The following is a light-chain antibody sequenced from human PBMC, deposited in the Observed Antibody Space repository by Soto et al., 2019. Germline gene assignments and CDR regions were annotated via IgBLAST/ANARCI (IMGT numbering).Light chain of an antibody. CDR1: SSDIGRYDL. Sequence: QSVLAQPASVSGSPGQSITISCTGTSSDIGRYDLVAWYQQHPGEAPKLVIYEVTKRPSGISARFSASKSGNTASLTISGLQAEDEATYFCCSHAGRGTVVFGGGTKLTVL. CDR2: EVT. V-gene: IGLV2-23*02. CDR3: CSHAGRGTVV. J-gene: IGLJ2*01.